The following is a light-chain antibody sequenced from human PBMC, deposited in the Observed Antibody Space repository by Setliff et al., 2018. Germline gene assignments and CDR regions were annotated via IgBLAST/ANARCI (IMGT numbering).Light chain of an antibody. CDR1: SSDVGNYNY. J-gene: IGLJ2*01. CDR2: DVS. V-gene: IGLV2-14*01. CDR3: SSYTSSSTLV. Sequence: QSALAQPASVSGSPGQSITISCTGTSSDVGNYNYVSWYQQHPGKAPKLMIYDVSKRPSGVSNRFSGSKSGNTASLTISGLQAEDEADYYCSSYTSSSTLVFGGGTKVNVL.